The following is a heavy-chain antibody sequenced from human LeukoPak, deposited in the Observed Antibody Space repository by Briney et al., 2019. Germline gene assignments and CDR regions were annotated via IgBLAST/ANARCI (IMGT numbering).Heavy chain of an antibody. D-gene: IGHD4-17*01. J-gene: IGHJ4*02. CDR3: ASTPSPHYDYGDYG. CDR1: GFTSSSYE. CDR2: ISSSGSTI. V-gene: IGHV3-48*03. Sequence: SGGSLRLSCAASGFTSSSYEMNWVRQAPGKGLEWVSYISSSGSTIYYADSVKGRFTISRDNAKNSLYLQMNSLRAEDTAVYYCASTPSPHYDYGDYGWGQGTLVTVSS.